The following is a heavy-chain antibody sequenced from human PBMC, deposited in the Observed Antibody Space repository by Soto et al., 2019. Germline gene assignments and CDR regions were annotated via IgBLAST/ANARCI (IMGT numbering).Heavy chain of an antibody. CDR3: ASYYYYHSSAYYRRIDLFDY. Sequence: QVQLQESGPGLVKPSQTLSLTCTVSGGSISSGDYYWSWIRQPPGKGLEWIGYSHYSGSTYYNPSLPNRNTITVDTAKNQFTLKLSSVTAANTDVYYCASYYYYHSSAYYRRIDLFDYWGQGTMVTVSS. CDR1: GGSISSGDYY. V-gene: IGHV4-30-4*01. J-gene: IGHJ4*02. D-gene: IGHD3-22*01. CDR2: SHYSGST.